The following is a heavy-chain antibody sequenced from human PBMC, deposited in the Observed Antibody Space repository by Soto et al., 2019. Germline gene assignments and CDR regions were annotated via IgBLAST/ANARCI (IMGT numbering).Heavy chain of an antibody. CDR3: ANQDSYGDYGRQY. D-gene: IGHD4-17*01. J-gene: IGHJ4*02. CDR1: EFTFSNAW. CDR2: IKSKTDGGTT. Sequence: GGSLRLSCAASEFTFSNAWMSWVRQAPGKGLEWVGRIKSKTDGGTTDYAAPVKGRFTISRDDSKNTLYLQMNSLRAEDTAVYYCANQDSYGDYGRQYWGQGTLVTVSS. V-gene: IGHV3-15*01.